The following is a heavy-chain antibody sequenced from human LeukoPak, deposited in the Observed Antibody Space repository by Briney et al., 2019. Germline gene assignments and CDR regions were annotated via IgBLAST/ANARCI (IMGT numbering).Heavy chain of an antibody. CDR3: AKEGTYCSSTSCYDTWWYFDL. CDR2: ISGSGGST. CDR1: GFTFSSYA. Sequence: HPGGSLRLSCAASGFTFSSYAMSWVRKAPGKGLEGVSAISGSGGSTYYADSVKGRFTISRDNSKNTLYLQMNSLRAEDTAVYYCAKEGTYCSSTSCYDTWWYFDLWGRGTLVTVSS. D-gene: IGHD2-2*01. J-gene: IGHJ2*01. V-gene: IGHV3-23*01.